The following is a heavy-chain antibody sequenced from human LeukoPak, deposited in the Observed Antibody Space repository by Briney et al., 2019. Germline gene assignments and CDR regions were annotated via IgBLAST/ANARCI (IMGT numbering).Heavy chain of an antibody. Sequence: GASVKVSCKASGYTFTGYYMHLVRQAPGQGLEWMGWINPNSGDTNYAQKFQGRVTMTSDTAISTAYMELSRLRSDDTAVYYCARRNYYDSSGYYDLDNWGQGTLVTVSS. CDR1: GYTFTGYY. CDR3: ARRNYYDSSGYYDLDN. D-gene: IGHD3-22*01. V-gene: IGHV1-2*02. CDR2: INPNSGDT. J-gene: IGHJ4*02.